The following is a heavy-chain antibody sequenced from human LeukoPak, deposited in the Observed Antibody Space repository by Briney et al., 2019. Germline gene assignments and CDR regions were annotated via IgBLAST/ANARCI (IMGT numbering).Heavy chain of an antibody. CDR3: AKGTWLQSPLHY. CDR2: TYFRSKWYN. Sequence: SQTLSLTCAISGDSVSSNSAAWNWIRQSPSRGLEWLGRTYFRSKWYNDYALSVKSRITINPDTSNNQFSLQLNSVTPEDTAVYYCAKGTWLQSPLHYWGQGTLVTVSS. D-gene: IGHD5-24*01. CDR1: GDSVSSNSAA. V-gene: IGHV6-1*01. J-gene: IGHJ4*02.